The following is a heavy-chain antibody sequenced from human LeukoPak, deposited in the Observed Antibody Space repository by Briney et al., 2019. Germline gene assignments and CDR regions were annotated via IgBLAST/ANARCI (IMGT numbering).Heavy chain of an antibody. CDR3: AKSRSLEYSSSSDF. D-gene: IGHD6-6*01. V-gene: IGHV3-23*01. CDR2: ISGSGGST. CDR1: GFTFSNYG. Sequence: GGSLRLSCVASGFTFSNYGMSWVRQAPGKGLEWVSGISGSGGSTYYADSVRGRFTISRDNSKNALNLQMNRLRAEDSAVYYCAKSRSLEYSSSSDFWGQGTLVTVSS. J-gene: IGHJ4*02.